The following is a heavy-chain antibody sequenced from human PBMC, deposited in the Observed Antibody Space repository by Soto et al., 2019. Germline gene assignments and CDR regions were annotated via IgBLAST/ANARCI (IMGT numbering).Heavy chain of an antibody. CDR1: GFTFSSYG. CDR2: ISYDGSNK. V-gene: IGHV3-30*18. Sequence: QVQLVESGGGVVQPGRSLRLSCAASGFTFSSYGMHWVRQAPGKGLEWVAVISYDGSNKYYADSVKGRFTISRDNSKNTPYLQMNSLRAEDTAVYYCAKDRERYCSSTSCCYFDYWGQGTLVTVSS. CDR3: AKDRERYCSSTSCCYFDY. D-gene: IGHD2-2*01. J-gene: IGHJ4*02.